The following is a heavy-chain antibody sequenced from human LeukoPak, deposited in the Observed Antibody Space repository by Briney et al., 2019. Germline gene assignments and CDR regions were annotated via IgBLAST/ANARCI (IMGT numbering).Heavy chain of an antibody. Sequence: SGGPLRLSCAASGFTFSSYSMNWVRQAPGKGLEWVSYISSSSSTIYYADSVKGRFTISRDNAKNSLYLQMNSLRAEDTAVYYCAELGITMIGGVWGKGTTVTISS. J-gene: IGHJ6*04. CDR3: AELGITMIGGV. CDR1: GFTFSSYS. D-gene: IGHD3-10*02. CDR2: ISSSSSTI. V-gene: IGHV3-48*01.